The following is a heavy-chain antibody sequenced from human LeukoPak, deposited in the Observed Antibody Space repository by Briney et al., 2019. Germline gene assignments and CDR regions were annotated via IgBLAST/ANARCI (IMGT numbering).Heavy chain of an antibody. D-gene: IGHD3-9*01. Sequence: PGGSLRLSCAASGFTFSSYAMSWVRQAPGKGLEWVSAISGSGGSTYYADSVKGRFTISRDNSKNTLYLQMNSLRAEDTAIYYCARQPRLYDILTGSPGRYFDLWGRGTLVTVSS. CDR1: GFTFSSYA. J-gene: IGHJ2*01. CDR2: ISGSGGST. V-gene: IGHV3-23*01. CDR3: ARQPRLYDILTGSPGRYFDL.